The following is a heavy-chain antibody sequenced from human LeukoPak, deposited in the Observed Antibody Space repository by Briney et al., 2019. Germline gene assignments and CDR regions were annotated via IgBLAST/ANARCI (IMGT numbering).Heavy chain of an antibody. CDR2: ISYDGSNK. D-gene: IGHD1-26*01. CDR3: ARGRSTWHLDY. V-gene: IGHV3-30*19. CDR1: GFTFSSYG. J-gene: IGHJ4*02. Sequence: GGSLRLSCAASGFTFSSYGMHWVRQAPGKGLEWVAVISYDGSNKYYADSVKGRFTISRDNSKNTLYLQMNSLRAEDTAVYYCARGRSTWHLDYWGQGTPVTVSS.